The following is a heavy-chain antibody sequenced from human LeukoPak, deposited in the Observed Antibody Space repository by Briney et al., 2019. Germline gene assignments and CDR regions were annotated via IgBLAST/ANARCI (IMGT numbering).Heavy chain of an antibody. Sequence: PSETLSLTCTVSGDSMNNYYWSWIRQPPGKGLEWIGYIYYSGSNNYNPSLKSRVTISLDTSKNQFSLKLTSVTVADTAVYYCARETSQKGAHYMDVWGKGTTVTISS. V-gene: IGHV4-59*01. J-gene: IGHJ6*03. D-gene: IGHD3-16*01. CDR2: IYYSGSN. CDR3: ARETSQKGAHYMDV. CDR1: GDSMNNYY.